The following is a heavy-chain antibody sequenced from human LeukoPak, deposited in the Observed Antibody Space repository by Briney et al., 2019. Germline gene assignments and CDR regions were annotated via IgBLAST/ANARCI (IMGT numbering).Heavy chain of an antibody. CDR1: GGSISSYY. J-gene: IGHJ3*02. D-gene: IGHD5-18*01. CDR3: AKSYGYGLVDI. V-gene: IGHV4-59*12. CDR2: IFYSGST. Sequence: SETLSLTCTVSGGSISSYYWSWIRQPPGKGLEWIGNIFYSGSTYYSPSLRSRVTISLDTSRNQFSLKLNSVTAADTAVYYCAKSYGYGLVDIWGQGAMVTVSS.